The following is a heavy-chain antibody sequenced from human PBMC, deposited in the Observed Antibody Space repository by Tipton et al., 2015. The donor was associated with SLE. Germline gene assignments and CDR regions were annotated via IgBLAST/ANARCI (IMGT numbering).Heavy chain of an antibody. D-gene: IGHD3-22*01. J-gene: IGHJ4*02. CDR3: ASHPSGYYYFDY. CDR1: GGSISSYY. CDR2: IYYSGST. V-gene: IGHV4-59*08. Sequence: TLSLTCTVSGGSISSYYWSWIRQPPGKGLEWIGYIYYSGSTNYNPSLKSRVTISVDTSKNQFSLKLSSVTAADTAVYYCASHPSGYYYFDYWGQGTLVTVSS.